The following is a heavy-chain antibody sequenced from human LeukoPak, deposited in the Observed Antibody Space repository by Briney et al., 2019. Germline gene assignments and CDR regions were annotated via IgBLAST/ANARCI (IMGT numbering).Heavy chain of an antibody. CDR3: AKDIGYSSG. CDR1: GFTFDDYA. J-gene: IGHJ4*02. CDR2: ISWNSGSI. V-gene: IGHV3-9*01. D-gene: IGHD6-19*01. Sequence: SLRLSCAASGFTFDDYAMHWVRQAPGKGLEWVSGISWNSGSIGYADSVKGRFTISRDNAKNSLYLQMNSLRAEDTALYYCAKDIGYSSGWGQGTLVTVSS.